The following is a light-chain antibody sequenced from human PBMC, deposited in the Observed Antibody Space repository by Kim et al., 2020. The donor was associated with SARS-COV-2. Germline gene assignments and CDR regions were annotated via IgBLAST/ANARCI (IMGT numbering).Light chain of an antibody. Sequence: GQRDSSSCYGGSASMGSKAVNWYQQNQETAPKLLIYSNNQRPSGVPYRFSDSKSGTSASLAISGLQSEDGSSFHCESWDDSLRGPVFGGGTKLTVL. CDR2: SNN. CDR1: SASMGSKA. CDR3: ESWDDSLRGPV. J-gene: IGLJ3*02. V-gene: IGLV1-44*01.